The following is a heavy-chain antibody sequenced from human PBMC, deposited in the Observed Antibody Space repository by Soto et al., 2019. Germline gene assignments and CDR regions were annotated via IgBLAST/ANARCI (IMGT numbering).Heavy chain of an antibody. Sequence: ASVKVSCKASGYTFTSFVISWVRQAPGQGHEWMGGINAYTGNTNHAQKLQGRVTMTTDTSTSTAYMELRSLRSDDTAVYYCARGRYGLDVWGQGTTVTVSS. CDR2: INAYTGNT. CDR3: ARGRYGLDV. CDR1: GYTFTSFV. V-gene: IGHV1-18*01. J-gene: IGHJ6*02.